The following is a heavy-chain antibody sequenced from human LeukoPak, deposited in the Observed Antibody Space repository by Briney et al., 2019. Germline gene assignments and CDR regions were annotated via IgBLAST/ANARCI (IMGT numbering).Heavy chain of an antibody. D-gene: IGHD4-23*01. Sequence: GGSLRLSCVASGFTFSDYYMSWIRQAPGKGLEWVSYISSSGSTIYYADSVKGRFTISRDNAKNSLYLQMNSLRAEDTAVYYCARVRIRWYHFDAFDIWGQGTMVTVSS. CDR3: ARVRIRWYHFDAFDI. V-gene: IGHV3-11*04. J-gene: IGHJ3*02. CDR2: ISSSGSTI. CDR1: GFTFSDYY.